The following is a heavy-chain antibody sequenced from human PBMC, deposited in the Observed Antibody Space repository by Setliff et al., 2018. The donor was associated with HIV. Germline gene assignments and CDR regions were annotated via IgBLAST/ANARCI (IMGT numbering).Heavy chain of an antibody. J-gene: IGHJ5*02. Sequence: SETLSLTCTVSGGYISSGNYHWRWIRQPAGKGLEWIGRIYTSGSTNYNPSLKSRVTISVDTSKNHFSLKLNSVTAADTAVYYCARDTNPLDPNFWSGYSRGWFDPWGQGTLVTVSS. V-gene: IGHV4-61*02. CDR3: ARDTNPLDPNFWSGYSRGWFDP. CDR2: IYTSGST. D-gene: IGHD3-3*01. CDR1: GGYISSGNYH.